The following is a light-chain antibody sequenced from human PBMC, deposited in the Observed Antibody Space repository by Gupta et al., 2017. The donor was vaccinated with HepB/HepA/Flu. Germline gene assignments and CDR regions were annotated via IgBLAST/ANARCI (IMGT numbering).Light chain of an antibody. CDR1: QSVSSY. CDR2: DTS. J-gene: IGKJ1*01. Sequence: EIVFTQSPATLSLSPGERATLSCKARQSVSSYLAWYQQKPGQAPRLLIYDTSNRATGIPARFSGSGSGTDFTLTISSLEPEDFAVYYCQQRSNWPRTFGQGTKVEIK. CDR3: QQRSNWPRT. V-gene: IGKV3-11*01.